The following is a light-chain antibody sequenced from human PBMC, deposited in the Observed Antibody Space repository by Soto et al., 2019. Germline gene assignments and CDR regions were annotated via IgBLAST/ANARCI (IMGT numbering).Light chain of an antibody. Sequence: IVMTQSPATLSVSPGERATLSCRASQSISSTLAWSQQQPGQNPRIIIYDASTRSTGIPARFSGSGSGTEFTLTISSLQSEDFAVYVCQQYYNWPLTVGGGTKVEIK. CDR2: DAS. V-gene: IGKV3-15*01. CDR1: QSISST. J-gene: IGKJ4*01. CDR3: QQYYNWPLT.